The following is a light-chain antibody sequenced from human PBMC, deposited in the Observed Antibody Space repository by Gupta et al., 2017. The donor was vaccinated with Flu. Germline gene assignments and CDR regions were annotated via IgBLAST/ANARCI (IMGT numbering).Light chain of an antibody. CDR2: GAS. CDR3: QQDGSSPSS. Sequence: EIVLTHSPGTLSLSPGERATLSCRASQSVSSSYLASYQQKPGQAPRLLIYGASSRATGIPDRFSGSGSGTDFTLTISRLEPEDFAVYYCQQDGSSPSSFGQGTKLEIK. CDR1: QSVSSSY. V-gene: IGKV3-20*01. J-gene: IGKJ2*03.